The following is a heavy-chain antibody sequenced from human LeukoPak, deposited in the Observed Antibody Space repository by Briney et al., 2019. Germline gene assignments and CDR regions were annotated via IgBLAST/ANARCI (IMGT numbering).Heavy chain of an antibody. Sequence: SETLSLTCAVSGGSISSSNWWSWVRQPPGKGLEWIGEIYHSGSTNYNPSLKSRVTISVDTSKNQFSLKLSSVTAADTAVYYCARGRRSLWFDPWGQGTLVTVSS. CDR3: ARGRRSLWFDP. CDR1: GGSISSSNW. V-gene: IGHV4-4*02. D-gene: IGHD2-15*01. J-gene: IGHJ5*02. CDR2: IYHSGST.